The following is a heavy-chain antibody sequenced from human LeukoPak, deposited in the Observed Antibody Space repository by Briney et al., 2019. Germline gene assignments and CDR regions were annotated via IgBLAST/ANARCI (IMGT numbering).Heavy chain of an antibody. CDR1: GGTFSSYA. CDR3: AYCPHYYDSSGPPGLYLYMDV. D-gene: IGHD3-22*01. J-gene: IGHJ6*03. CDR2: IIPIFGTA. Sequence: SVKVSCKASGGTFSSYAINWVRQAPGQGLEWMGRIIPIFGTANYAQKFQGRVTITTDESTSTAYMELSSLRSEDTAVYYCAYCPHYYDSSGPPGLYLYMDVWGKGTTVTVSS. V-gene: IGHV1-69*05.